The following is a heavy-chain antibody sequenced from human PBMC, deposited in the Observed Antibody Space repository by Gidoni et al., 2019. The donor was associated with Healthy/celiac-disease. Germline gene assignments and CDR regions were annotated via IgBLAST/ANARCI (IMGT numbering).Heavy chain of an antibody. J-gene: IGHJ2*01. CDR3: ARKRWYFDL. CDR2: ITYDGSKK. V-gene: IGHV3-30-3*01. Sequence: QVQLVGSGGGVVQPGRSLRLSCVATGFTFSSYAMHWVRQAPGKGLEWVEVITYDGSKKYYEDSVKGRFTISRDNSKNTLYLQMNSRRAEDTAVYYWARKRWYFDLWGRGTLVTVSS. D-gene: IGHD6-25*01. CDR1: GFTFSSYA.